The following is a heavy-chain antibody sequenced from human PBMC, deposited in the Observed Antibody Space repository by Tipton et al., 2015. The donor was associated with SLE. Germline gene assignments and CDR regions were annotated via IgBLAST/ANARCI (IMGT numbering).Heavy chain of an antibody. CDR2: MNPNSGNT. V-gene: IGHV1-8*01. Sequence: QLVQSGPEVKKPGASVKVSCKASGNTFTTYDINWVQQATGQGLEWMGWMNPNSGNTGYAQKFQGRVAMTRNTSISTAYMELSSLTSEDTAVYFCANLAVTGQDYWGQGTLVTVSS. CDR3: ANLAVTGQDY. J-gene: IGHJ4*02. D-gene: IGHD6-19*01. CDR1: GNTFTTYD.